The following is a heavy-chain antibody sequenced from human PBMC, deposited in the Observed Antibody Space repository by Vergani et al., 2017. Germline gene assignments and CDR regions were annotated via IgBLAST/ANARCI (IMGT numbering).Heavy chain of an antibody. CDR3: ASKPTGTTWYSVKYYFDF. D-gene: IGHD6-13*01. CDR1: GGSISRNDYY. J-gene: IGHJ4*02. Sequence: QVQLQESGPGLVKPSQTLSLTCSVSGGSISRNDYYWTWIRQPPGKGLEWLGYIYYSGSTYYNPSLKSRLTMSVDTSKNQFSLELSSVTASDTAMYYCASKPTGTTWYSVKYYFDFGGQGTLVAVSS. V-gene: IGHV4-30-4*08. CDR2: IYYSGST.